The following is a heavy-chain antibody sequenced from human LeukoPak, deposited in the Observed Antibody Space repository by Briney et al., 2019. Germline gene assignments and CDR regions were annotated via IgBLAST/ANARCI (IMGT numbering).Heavy chain of an antibody. CDR1: GFTFSSYA. Sequence: GGSLRLSCAASGFTFSSYAMKWVRQAPGKELEWVSSVSGSGGITYYADSVKGRFTISKDKSKNTLYLQMTSLRAEATAVYYCAKVGCSSSRCSRFYQYMAVWGKGTTVTIYS. CDR2: VSGSGGIT. CDR3: AKVGCSSSRCSRFYQYMAV. D-gene: IGHD2-2*01. V-gene: IGHV3-23*01. J-gene: IGHJ6*03.